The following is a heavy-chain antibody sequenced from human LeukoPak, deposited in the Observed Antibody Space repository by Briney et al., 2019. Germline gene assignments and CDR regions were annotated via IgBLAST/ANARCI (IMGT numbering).Heavy chain of an antibody. D-gene: IGHD5-12*01. V-gene: IGHV1-69*05. Sequence: ASVKVSCQASGGTFSSYAISWVRQAPGQGLEWMGGIIPIFGTANYAQKFQGRVTITTDESTSTAYMELSSLRSEDTAVYYCARGRVDDAFDIWGQGTMVTVSS. CDR1: GGTFSSYA. J-gene: IGHJ3*02. CDR2: IIPIFGTA. CDR3: ARGRVDDAFDI.